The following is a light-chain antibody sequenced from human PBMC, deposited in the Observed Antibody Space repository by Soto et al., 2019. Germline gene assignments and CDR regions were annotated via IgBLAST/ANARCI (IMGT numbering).Light chain of an antibody. CDR3: QQFSSYPLT. CDR1: QSVSSN. J-gene: IGKJ4*01. Sequence: EIVMTQSPATLSVSPGERATLSCRASQSVSSNLACYQQKPGQAPRLLIYGASTRATGIPARFSGSGSGTEFTLTISSLEPEDFAVYYCQQFSSYPLTFGGGTKVDNK. CDR2: GAS. V-gene: IGKV3-15*01.